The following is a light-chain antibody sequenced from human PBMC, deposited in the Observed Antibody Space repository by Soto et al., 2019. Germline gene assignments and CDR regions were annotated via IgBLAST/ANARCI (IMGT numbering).Light chain of an antibody. V-gene: IGKV1-5*03. CDR2: KAS. J-gene: IGKJ1*01. CDR1: QSVSTW. CDR3: QQYNGHSWT. Sequence: DIQMTQSPSTLSASVGDRVTITCRASQSVSTWLAWFQQKPGKPPKVLIYKASNLETGVPSRFSGSGSGTEFTLTISSLQPDDFATYYYQQYNGHSWTFGQGTKVELK.